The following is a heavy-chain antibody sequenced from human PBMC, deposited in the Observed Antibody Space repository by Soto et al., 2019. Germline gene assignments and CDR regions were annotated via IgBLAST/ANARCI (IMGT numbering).Heavy chain of an antibody. CDR3: ARDPSVTSIGRAEN. J-gene: IGHJ4*02. Sequence: CLWLLCVASGFIFVDYAMPWVRQAPGGGLEWVSGINWNSAVIGYADSVKGRFTISRDNSKNALYLQMQSLRSEDTALYYCARDPSVTSIGRAENRGQGALVTVSS. CDR2: INWNSAVI. V-gene: IGHV3-9*01. CDR1: GFIFVDYA.